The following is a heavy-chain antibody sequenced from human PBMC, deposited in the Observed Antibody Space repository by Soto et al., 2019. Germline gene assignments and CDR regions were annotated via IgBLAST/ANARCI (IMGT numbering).Heavy chain of an antibody. CDR3: STGDYDITFPFDH. CDR1: GFGFSSVY. CDR2: IRSQTAGGTA. D-gene: IGHD3-9*01. J-gene: IGHJ4*02. V-gene: IGHV3-15*07. Sequence: PGGSLRLSCVASGFGFSSVYMNWVRQAPGRGLEWVGRIRSQTAGGTADYAAPVKDRFTISRDDSTNTLYLQLRGLKTEDTGVYYCSTGDYDITFPFDHWGQGTLVTVSS.